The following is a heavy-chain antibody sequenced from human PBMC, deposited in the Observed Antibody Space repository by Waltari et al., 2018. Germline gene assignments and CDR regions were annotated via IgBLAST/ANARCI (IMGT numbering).Heavy chain of an antibody. CDR1: GYSISSGYY. CDR2: IYHSGST. D-gene: IGHD6-6*01. CDR3: ASLYSSIAARPFDY. V-gene: IGHV4-38-2*01. Sequence: QVQLQESGPGLVKPSETLSLTCAVSGYSISSGYYWGWIRQPPGTGLEWIGSIYHSGSTYYNPSLKSRVTISVDTSKNQFSLKLSSVTAADTAVYYCASLYSSIAARPFDYWGQGTLVTVSS. J-gene: IGHJ4*02.